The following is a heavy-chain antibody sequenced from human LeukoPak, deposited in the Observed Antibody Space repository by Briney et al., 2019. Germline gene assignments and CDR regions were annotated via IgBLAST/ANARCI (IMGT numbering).Heavy chain of an antibody. CDR2: IYISGST. D-gene: IGHD6-13*01. CDR1: GASITSYH. V-gene: IGHV4-4*07. J-gene: IGHJ5*02. CDR3: ARDLEQQLGDFWFDP. Sequence: SETLSLTCTVSGASITSYHWSWIRQPAGKGLEWIGRIYISGSTNYNPSLKSRVTMSVDTSKNQFSLKLSSVTAADTAVYYCARDLEQQLGDFWFDPWGQGTLVTVSS.